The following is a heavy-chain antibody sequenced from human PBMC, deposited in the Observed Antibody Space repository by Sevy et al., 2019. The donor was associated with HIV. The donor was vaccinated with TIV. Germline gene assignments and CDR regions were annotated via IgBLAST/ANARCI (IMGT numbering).Heavy chain of an antibody. CDR3: ARADLDSSTFFYYYGMDV. V-gene: IGHV1-8*01. CDR1: GYTLSSYD. D-gene: IGHD6-13*01. CDR2: MNPGSGRR. Sequence: ASVKVSCKASGYTLSSYDINWVRQATGQGLEWMGWMNPGSGRRGYAPKFQGRVTMTTNTSIGTAYMELGSLRSEDSAVYYCARADLDSSTFFYYYGMDVWGQGTTVTVSS. J-gene: IGHJ6*02.